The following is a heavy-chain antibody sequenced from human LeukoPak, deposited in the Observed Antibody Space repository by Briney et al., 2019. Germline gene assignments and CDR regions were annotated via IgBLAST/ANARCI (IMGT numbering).Heavy chain of an antibody. V-gene: IGHV3-11*01. J-gene: IGHJ6*03. CDR2: ISSSGSTI. CDR1: GFTFSDYY. CDR3: ARDSQVPAAAYYYYYYMDV. Sequence: PGGSLRLSCAASGFTFSDYYMSWIRQAPGKGLEWVSYISSSGSTIYYADSVKGRFTISRDNAKNSLYLQMNSLRAEDTAVYYCARDSQVPAAAYYYYYYMDVWGKGTAVTVS. D-gene: IGHD2-2*01.